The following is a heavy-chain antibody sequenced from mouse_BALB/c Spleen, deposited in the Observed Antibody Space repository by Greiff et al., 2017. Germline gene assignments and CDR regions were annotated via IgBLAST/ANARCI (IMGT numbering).Heavy chain of an antibody. CDR2: INPGSGGT. Sequence: VQLQQSGAELVRPGTSVKVSCKASGYAFTNYLIEWVKQRPGQGLEWIGVINPGSGGTNYNEKFKGKATLTADKSSSTAYMQLSSLTSDDSAVYFCARPYGNYPYYYAMDYWGQGTSVTVSS. V-gene: IGHV1-54*01. CDR3: ARPYGNYPYYYAMDY. J-gene: IGHJ4*01. CDR1: GYAFTNYL. D-gene: IGHD2-10*02.